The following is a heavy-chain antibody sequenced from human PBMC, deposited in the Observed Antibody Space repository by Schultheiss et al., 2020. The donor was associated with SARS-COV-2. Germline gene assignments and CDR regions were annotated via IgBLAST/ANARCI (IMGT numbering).Heavy chain of an antibody. D-gene: IGHD4-17*01. CDR1: GGSFSGYY. J-gene: IGHJ4*02. CDR3: ASGLGYGDYDFDY. V-gene: IGHV4-34*01. CDR2: IYYSGST. Sequence: ETLSLTCAVYGGSFSGYYWSWIRQPPGKGLEWIGYIYYSGSTNYNPSLKSRVTISVDTSKNQFSLKLSSVTAADTAVYYCASGLGYGDYDFDYWGQETLVTVSS.